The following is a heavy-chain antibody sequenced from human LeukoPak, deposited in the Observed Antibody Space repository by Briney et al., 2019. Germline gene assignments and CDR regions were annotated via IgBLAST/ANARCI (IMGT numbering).Heavy chain of an antibody. V-gene: IGHV1-8*01. D-gene: IGHD5-18*01. Sequence: ASVKVSCKASRYTFTSYDINWVRQATGQGLEWMGWMNPNSGNTGYAQKFQGRVTMTRNTSISTAYMELSSLRSEDTAVYYCARSISGFGYSYGDDAFDIWGQGTMVTVSS. J-gene: IGHJ3*02. CDR2: MNPNSGNT. CDR3: ARSISGFGYSYGDDAFDI. CDR1: RYTFTSYD.